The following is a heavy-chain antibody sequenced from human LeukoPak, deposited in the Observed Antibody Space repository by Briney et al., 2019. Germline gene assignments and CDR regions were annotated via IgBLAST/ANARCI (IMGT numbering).Heavy chain of an antibody. D-gene: IGHD3-10*01. CDR1: GFTFSSFA. J-gene: IGHJ4*02. Sequence: SGGSLRLSCEASGFTFSSFAMHWVRQAPGKGLEWVTLISYHGSNKEYADSVKGRFIISRDNSKNTLYLEMNTLRIEDTGVYYCARTPERFGQGQHDYWGQGTLVTVSS. V-gene: IGHV3-30*04. CDR2: ISYHGSNK. CDR3: ARTPERFGQGQHDY.